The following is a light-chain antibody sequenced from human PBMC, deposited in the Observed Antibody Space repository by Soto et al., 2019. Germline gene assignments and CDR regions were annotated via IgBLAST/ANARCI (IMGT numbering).Light chain of an antibody. CDR2: EVN. V-gene: IGLV2-14*01. CDR3: SSYTSSSTVV. J-gene: IGLJ2*01. Sequence: QSALTQPASVSGSPGQSITISCTGTISDIGDYNYVSWYQQHPGKAPKLMIYEVNNRPSGVSNRFSGSKSGNTASLTISGLQAEDEADYYCSSYTSSSTVVFGGGTQLTVL. CDR1: ISDIGDYNY.